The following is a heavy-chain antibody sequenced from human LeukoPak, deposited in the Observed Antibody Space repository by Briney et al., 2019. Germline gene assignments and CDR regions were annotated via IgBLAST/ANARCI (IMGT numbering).Heavy chain of an antibody. J-gene: IGHJ4*02. V-gene: IGHV3-7*01. CDR2: INQDGREK. D-gene: IGHD3-10*01. CDR1: EFMFSTYW. CDR3: VKPYYYSSGSLK. Sequence: GGSLRLSCVASEFMFSTYWMSWVRQAPGKGLEWVATINQDGREKYYVDSVKGRFTISRDNAKNSLYLQMSSLGVEDTAVYYCVKPYYYSSGSLKWGQGTLVTVSS.